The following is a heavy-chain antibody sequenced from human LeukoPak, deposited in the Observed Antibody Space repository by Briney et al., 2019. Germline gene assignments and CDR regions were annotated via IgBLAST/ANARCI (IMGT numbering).Heavy chain of an antibody. D-gene: IGHD6-25*01. CDR1: GFTFSSYS. CDR2: ISSSSSTI. Sequence: GGSLRLSCAASGFTFSSYSMNWVRQAPGKGLEWVSYISSSSSTIYYADSVEGRFTISRDNAKNSLYLQMNSLRAEDTAVYYCARDGTPIHSDGWVYMDVWGKGTTVTVSS. V-gene: IGHV3-48*04. CDR3: ARDGTPIHSDGWVYMDV. J-gene: IGHJ6*03.